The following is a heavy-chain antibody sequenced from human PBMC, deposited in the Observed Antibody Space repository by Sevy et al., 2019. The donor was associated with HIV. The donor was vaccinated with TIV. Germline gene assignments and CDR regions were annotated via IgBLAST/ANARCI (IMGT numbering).Heavy chain of an antibody. V-gene: IGHV3-21*01. J-gene: IGHJ6*02. CDR2: ISNSSSYL. D-gene: IGHD6-13*01. CDR1: GLRLSNYN. CDR3: ASEKEQLVLWPYYGMDV. Sequence: GGSLRLSCAASGLRLSNYNMNWVRQAPGQGLEWVACISNSSSYLYYVDSVKGRFPISRDNAKNSLYLQMNSLRAEDTAVYYCASEKEQLVLWPYYGMDVWGQGTTVTVSS.